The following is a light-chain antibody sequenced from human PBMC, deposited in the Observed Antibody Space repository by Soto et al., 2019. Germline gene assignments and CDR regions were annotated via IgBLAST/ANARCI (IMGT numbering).Light chain of an antibody. CDR3: QHYGTSAL. V-gene: IGKV3-20*01. Sequence: EIVLTQSPGTLSLSPGERATLSCRASQSVSSSYLAWDQQKPGQSPRLLIYEASRATGIPDRFSGSGSGTDFTLTITRLEPEDFAVYYCQHYGTSALFGPGTTVDI. CDR1: QSVSSSY. CDR2: EAS. J-gene: IGKJ3*01.